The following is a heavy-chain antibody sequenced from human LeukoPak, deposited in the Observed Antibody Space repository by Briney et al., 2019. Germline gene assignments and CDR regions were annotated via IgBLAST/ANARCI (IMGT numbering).Heavy chain of an antibody. CDR1: GGSISSGGYY. Sequence: PSETLSLTCTVSGGSISSGGYYWSWIRQHPGQGLEWIGYIYYSGSTYYNPSLKSRVTISVDTSKNQFSLKLSSVTAADTAVYYCARTYVMATKPYNWFDPWGQGTLVTVSS. J-gene: IGHJ5*02. V-gene: IGHV4-31*03. CDR2: IYYSGST. D-gene: IGHD5-24*01. CDR3: ARTYVMATKPYNWFDP.